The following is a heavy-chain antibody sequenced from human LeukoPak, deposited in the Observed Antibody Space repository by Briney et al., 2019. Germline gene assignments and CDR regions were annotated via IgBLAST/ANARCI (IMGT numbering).Heavy chain of an antibody. CDR2: ISSSSSYI. CDR1: GFTFSSYS. Sequence: GGSLRLSCAASGFTFSSYSMNWVRQAPGKGLEWVSSISSSSSYIYYADSVKGRFTISRDNAKNSLYLQMNSLRAEDTAVYYCARDGVAQEWLKYYFDYWGQGTLVTVSS. V-gene: IGHV3-21*01. CDR3: ARDGVAQEWLKYYFDY. J-gene: IGHJ4*02. D-gene: IGHD6-19*01.